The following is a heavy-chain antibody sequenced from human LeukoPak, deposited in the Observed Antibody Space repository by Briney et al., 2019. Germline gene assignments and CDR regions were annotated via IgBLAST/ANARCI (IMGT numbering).Heavy chain of an antibody. Sequence: SETLSLTCAVYGGSFSGYYWSWIRQPPGKGLEWIGEINHSGSTNYNPSLKSRVTMSVDTSKNQFSLRLTSVTAADTAVYYCASMYTSSHYWGQGILVNVSP. V-gene: IGHV4-34*01. CDR1: GGSFSGYY. J-gene: IGHJ4*02. CDR3: ASMYTSSHY. D-gene: IGHD6-19*01. CDR2: INHSGST.